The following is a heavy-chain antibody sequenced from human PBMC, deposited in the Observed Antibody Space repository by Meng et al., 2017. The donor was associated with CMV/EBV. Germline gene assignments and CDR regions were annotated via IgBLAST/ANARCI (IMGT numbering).Heavy chain of an antibody. V-gene: IGHV3-30*04. J-gene: IGHJ5*02. CDR1: GFTFSSYA. CDR2: ISYDGSNK. CDR3: ARSGYCSSTSCYEGWFDP. D-gene: IGHD2-2*01. Sequence: GESLKISCAASGFTFSSYAMPWVRPAPGKGLEWVAVISYDGSNKYYAYSVRGRFTISRDNYKNTLYLQMNSLRAEHTAVYYCARSGYCSSTSCYEGWFDPWGQGTLVTVSS.